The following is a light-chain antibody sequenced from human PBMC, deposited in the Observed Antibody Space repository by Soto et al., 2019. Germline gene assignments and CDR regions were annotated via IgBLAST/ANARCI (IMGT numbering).Light chain of an antibody. CDR3: KQSKSFPLT. CDR1: QVIDNW. CDR2: STS. Sequence: DIQMTLSPSSVSASVGDRVTITCRASQVIDNWLAWYQQKPGKAPKVLIYSTSSLQSGVPSRFSGSRSGTDFTLTISSLQPEDFATYYCKQSKSFPLTFGGGTKVDIK. V-gene: IGKV1-12*01. J-gene: IGKJ4*01.